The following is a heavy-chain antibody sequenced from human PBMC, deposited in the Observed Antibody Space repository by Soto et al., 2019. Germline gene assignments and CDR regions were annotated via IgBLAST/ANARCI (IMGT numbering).Heavy chain of an antibody. CDR1: CDSISSSNYY. V-gene: IGHV4-39*01. Sequence: KSSETLSLTCTVSCDSISSSNYYWGWIRQPPGKGLEWIGSIYYSGSTYYNPSLKSRVTISVDTSKNQFSLKLNSVTAAETAVYYCASYHGSESFYYNGIDYWGQGTLVTVSS. D-gene: IGHD3-10*01. J-gene: IGHJ4*02. CDR2: IYYSGST. CDR3: ASYHGSESFYYNGIDY.